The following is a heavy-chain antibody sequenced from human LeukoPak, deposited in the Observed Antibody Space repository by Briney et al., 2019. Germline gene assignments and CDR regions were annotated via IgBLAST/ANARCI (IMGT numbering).Heavy chain of an antibody. D-gene: IGHD5-24*01. CDR2: IGTAGDT. Sequence: TEGSLRLSCAASGFTFSSYDMHWVRQATGKGLEWVSAIGTAGDTYYPGSVKGRFTISRENAKNSLYLQMNSLRAGDTAVYYCARSLEMAGYYYYGMDVWGQGTTVTVSS. J-gene: IGHJ6*02. V-gene: IGHV3-13*01. CDR3: ARSLEMAGYYYYGMDV. CDR1: GFTFSSYD.